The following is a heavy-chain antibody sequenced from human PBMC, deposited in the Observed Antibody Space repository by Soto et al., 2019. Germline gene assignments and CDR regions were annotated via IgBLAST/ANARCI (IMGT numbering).Heavy chain of an antibody. J-gene: IGHJ5*02. D-gene: IGHD3-16*01. CDR1: GFTFSNYW. Sequence: EVQLVESGGDLVQPGGSLSLSCAAPGFTFSNYWMHWVRQAPGKGLMWVSRINPDGSRTTYADSVKGRFAISRDNAKNTVYLQLHSLGAEDAAVYYCARVKFGSYAWFDPWGQGTLVTGSS. CDR2: INPDGSRT. CDR3: ARVKFGSYAWFDP. V-gene: IGHV3-74*01.